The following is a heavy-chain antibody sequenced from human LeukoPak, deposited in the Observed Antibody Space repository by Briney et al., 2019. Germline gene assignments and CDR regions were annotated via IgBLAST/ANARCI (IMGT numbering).Heavy chain of an antibody. CDR2: IYYSGNT. V-gene: IGHV4-59*01. D-gene: IGHD3-10*01. CDR1: GGSISGYY. CDR3: ARATTVISYYYGMDV. J-gene: IGHJ6*02. Sequence: SETLSLTCTVSGGSISGYYGSWIRQPPGKGLEWIGYIYYSGNTNYNPSLKSRVTLSVDTSTNQLFLKLSSVTAADTAVYYCARATTVISYYYGMDVWGQGTTVTVSS.